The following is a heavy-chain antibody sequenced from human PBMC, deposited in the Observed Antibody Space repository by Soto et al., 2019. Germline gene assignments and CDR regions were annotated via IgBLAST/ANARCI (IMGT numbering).Heavy chain of an antibody. J-gene: IGHJ4*02. Sequence: QVQLLQSGAEMKKPGSSVRVSCKPSGDNFNTYTITWVRQAPGQGLEWMGGIIPIYGAASYAQKFQDRVSITAHGSTNTVYMELSSLTSEDTALYYCAARVSVAGPAIDYWGQGTRVTVSS. CDR3: AARVSVAGPAIDY. D-gene: IGHD6-19*01. CDR1: GDNFNTYT. V-gene: IGHV1-69*01. CDR2: IIPIYGAA.